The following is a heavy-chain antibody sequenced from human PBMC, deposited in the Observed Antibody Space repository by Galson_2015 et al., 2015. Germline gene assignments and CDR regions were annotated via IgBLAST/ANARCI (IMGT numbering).Heavy chain of an antibody. CDR1: GFTFSSYW. D-gene: IGHD2-15*01. Sequence: SLRLSCAVSGFTFSSYWMHWVRQAPGKGLEWVSGMSGSGTTTYYANSVKGRFTISRDNSKNTLYLHMNSLRAEDTALYYCARACLPCSGDSCYSIHRGFDYWGQGTLVTVSS. J-gene: IGHJ4*02. V-gene: IGHV3-23*01. CDR2: MSGSGTTT. CDR3: ARACLPCSGDSCYSIHRGFDY.